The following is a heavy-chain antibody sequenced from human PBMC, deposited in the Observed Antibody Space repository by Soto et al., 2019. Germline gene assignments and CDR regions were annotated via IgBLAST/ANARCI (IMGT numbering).Heavy chain of an antibody. CDR3: ARVSYSSSSFYYYYYMEV. D-gene: IGHD6-6*01. CDR1: GGSISSSSYY. J-gene: IGHJ6*03. CDR2: IYYSGST. Sequence: PEETLSLTCTFSGGSISSSSYYWGWIRQPPGKGLEWIGSIYYSGSTYYNPSLKSRVTISVDTSKNQFSLKLSSVTAADTAVYYCARVSYSSSSFYYYYYMEVWGKGTTVTVSS. V-gene: IGHV4-39*01.